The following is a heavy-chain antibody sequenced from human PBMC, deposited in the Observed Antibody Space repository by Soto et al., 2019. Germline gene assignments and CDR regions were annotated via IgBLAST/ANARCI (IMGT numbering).Heavy chain of an antibody. D-gene: IGHD6-6*01. Sequence: ASVKVSCKASGYTFTSYGISWVRQAPGQGLEWMGWISAYNGNTNYAQKLQGRVTMTTDTSTSTAYMELRSLRSDDTAVYYCARAINTHKERLVAGDDYWGQGTLVTVSS. CDR2: ISAYNGNT. J-gene: IGHJ4*02. CDR3: ARAINTHKERLVAGDDY. CDR1: GYTFTSYG. V-gene: IGHV1-18*01.